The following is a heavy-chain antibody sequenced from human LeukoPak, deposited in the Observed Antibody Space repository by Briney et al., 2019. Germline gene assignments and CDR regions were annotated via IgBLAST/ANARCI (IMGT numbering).Heavy chain of an antibody. CDR1: GFTFSSYG. J-gene: IGHJ4*02. CDR2: ISGSGGST. V-gene: IGHV3-23*01. D-gene: IGHD3-10*01. Sequence: PGGTLRLSCAASGFTFSSYGMSWVRQAPGKGLEWVSAISGSGGSTYYADSVKGRFTISRDNSKNTLYLQMNSLRAEDTAVYYCAKDRGIISDYWGQGTMVTVSS. CDR3: AKDRGIISDY.